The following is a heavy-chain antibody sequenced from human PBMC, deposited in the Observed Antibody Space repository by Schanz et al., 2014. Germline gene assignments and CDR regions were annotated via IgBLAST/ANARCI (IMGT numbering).Heavy chain of an antibody. J-gene: IGHJ4*02. D-gene: IGHD6-13*01. CDR1: GITLSGYG. V-gene: IGHV3-30*18. CDR3: AKEKEEVAADGSFFDY. Sequence: QVQLVESGGGVVQPGRSLRLSCAASGITLSGYGLHWVRQAPGKGLEWVGFISFEGRNTGYAHSVKGRFTISRDNSKNTVNLQMNSLRAEDTAVYYCAKEKEEVAADGSFFDYWGQGTLVTVSS. CDR2: ISFEGRNT.